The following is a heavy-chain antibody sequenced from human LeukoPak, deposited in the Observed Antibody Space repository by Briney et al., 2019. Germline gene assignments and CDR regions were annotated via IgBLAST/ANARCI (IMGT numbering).Heavy chain of an antibody. D-gene: IGHD6-13*01. CDR1: GYTFTSYA. J-gene: IGHJ6*03. Sequence: ASVKVSCKASGYTFTSYAMNWVRQAPGQGLEWMGWINTNTGNPTYAQGFTGRFVFSLDTSVSTAYLQISRLKAEDTAVYYCVYLAAAAPGVYYMDVWGKGTTVTVSS. CDR2: INTNTGNP. CDR3: VYLAAAAPGVYYMDV. V-gene: IGHV7-4-1*02.